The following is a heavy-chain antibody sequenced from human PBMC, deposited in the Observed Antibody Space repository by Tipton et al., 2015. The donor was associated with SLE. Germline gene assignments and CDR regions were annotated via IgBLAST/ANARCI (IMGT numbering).Heavy chain of an antibody. CDR1: GYPFDHYA. Sequence: SLRLSCAASGYPFDHYAVHWVRQAPGKGLEWVSGIRWNSGSKIYADSVKGRFTISRDNAKNSLFLQMNSLRVEDTALYYCTKDIRRPLVPSYVPAFDTWGQGTMVTVSS. CDR3: TKDIRRPLVPSYVPAFDT. V-gene: IGHV3-9*01. J-gene: IGHJ3*02. CDR2: IRWNSGSK. D-gene: IGHD3-16*01.